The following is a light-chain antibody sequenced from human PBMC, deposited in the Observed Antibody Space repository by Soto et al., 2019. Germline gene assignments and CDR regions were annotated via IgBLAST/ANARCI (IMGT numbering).Light chain of an antibody. CDR3: LSYTTSSSDV. V-gene: IGLV1-47*02. Sequence: QSVLTQPPSASSTPGQTVTISCSGSTSNIGTFYVYWYQHLPGTAPKLLIYLGDQRASGVSDRFSGSKSGTSASLAINGLRSDDEADYYCLSYTTSSSDVFGTGTKLTVL. CDR2: LGD. CDR1: TSNIGTFY. J-gene: IGLJ1*01.